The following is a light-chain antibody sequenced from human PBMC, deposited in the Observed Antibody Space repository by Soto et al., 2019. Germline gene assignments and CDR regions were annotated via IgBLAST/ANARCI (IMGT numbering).Light chain of an antibody. Sequence: IRMNQSPSTLSACVGDRVTITCRASQSISRWLAWYQQKPGKVPKLLIYKASGLDSGVPSRFSGSGSGTEFSLTISNLQPDDCATYYCQQYENYWTFGQGTKVDI. V-gene: IGKV1-5*03. CDR1: QSISRW. CDR2: KAS. J-gene: IGKJ1*01. CDR3: QQYENYWT.